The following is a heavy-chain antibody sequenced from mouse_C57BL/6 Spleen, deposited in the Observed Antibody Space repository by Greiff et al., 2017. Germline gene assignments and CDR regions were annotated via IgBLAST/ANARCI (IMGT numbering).Heavy chain of an antibody. CDR1: GYAFSSYW. D-gene: IGHD3-3*01. Sequence: VMLVESGAELVKPGASVKISCKASGYAFSSYWMNWVKQRPGKGLEWIGQIYPGDGDTNYNGKFKGKATLTADKSSSTAYMQLSSLTSEDSAVYFCARGDLAWFAYWGQGTLVTVSA. V-gene: IGHV1-80*01. CDR2: IYPGDGDT. J-gene: IGHJ3*01. CDR3: ARGDLAWFAY.